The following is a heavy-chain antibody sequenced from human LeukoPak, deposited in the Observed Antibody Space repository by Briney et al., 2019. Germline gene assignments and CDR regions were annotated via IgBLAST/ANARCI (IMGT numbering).Heavy chain of an antibody. D-gene: IGHD2-2*01. J-gene: IGHJ5*02. Sequence: SEALSLTCAVSGGSISSGGYSWSWIRQPPGKGLEWIGYIYHSGSTYYNPSLKSRVTISVDTSKNQFSLKLSSVTAADTAVYYCARRFDIVVVPAAKGWFDPWGQGTLVTVSS. V-gene: IGHV4-30-2*01. CDR3: ARRFDIVVVPAAKGWFDP. CDR1: GGSISSGGYS. CDR2: IYHSGST.